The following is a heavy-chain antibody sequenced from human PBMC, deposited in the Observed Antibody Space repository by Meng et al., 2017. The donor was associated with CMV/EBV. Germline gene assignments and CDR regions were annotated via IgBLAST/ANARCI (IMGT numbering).Heavy chain of an antibody. Sequence: GEFLKISCVVSGVTFSSYDMFWVRQAPGKGLEWVAFIRFDGSSEYYADSVKGRFTISRDDSEDTLYLRMNSLRSEDTAMYYCARKYSSSSRWFDPWGQGTQVTVSS. J-gene: IGHJ5*02. CDR3: ARKYSSSSRWFDP. V-gene: IGHV3-30*02. D-gene: IGHD4-11*01. CDR2: IRFDGSSE. CDR1: GVTFSSYD.